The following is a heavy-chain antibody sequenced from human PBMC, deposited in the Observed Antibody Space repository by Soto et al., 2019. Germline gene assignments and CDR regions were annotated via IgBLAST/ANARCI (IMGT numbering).Heavy chain of an antibody. J-gene: IGHJ4*02. Sequence: GGSLRLSCAASGFTFDDYGMSWVRQAPGKGLEWVSGINWNGGSTGYADSVKGRFTISRDNAKNSLYLQMNSLRAEDTALYYCARLYSRGWYEPGRYWGQGTLVTVSS. CDR2: INWNGGST. D-gene: IGHD6-19*01. CDR1: GFTFDDYG. V-gene: IGHV3-20*04. CDR3: ARLYSRGWYEPGRY.